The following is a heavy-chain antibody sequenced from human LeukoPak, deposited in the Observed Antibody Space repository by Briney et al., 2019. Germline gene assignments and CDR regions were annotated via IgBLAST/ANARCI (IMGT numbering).Heavy chain of an antibody. CDR2: IYSTGGK. V-gene: IGHV3-66*01. Sequence: GGSLILSCAASEFTVSTNYMTWVRQAPGKGLEWVSIIYSTGGKYYADSVKGRFTISRDNSKHTLYLQMNSLRGDDTAVYYCARGSDGWFAFDYWGQGILVTVSS. J-gene: IGHJ4*02. CDR3: ARGSDGWFAFDY. CDR1: EFTVSTNY. D-gene: IGHD6-19*01.